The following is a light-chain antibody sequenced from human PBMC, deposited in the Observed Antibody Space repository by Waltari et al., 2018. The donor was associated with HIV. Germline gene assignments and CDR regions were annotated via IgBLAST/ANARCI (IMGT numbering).Light chain of an antibody. Sequence: SFDLTQPPSVSVPLGQTAIISRSGDQLRSEYTSWYQQRPGQSPVLVIYQHAKRPSGIPERFSGSKSGKTATLTISGTQPMDEADYYCQAWDFITAVFGGGTKLTVL. CDR1: QLRSEY. V-gene: IGLV3-1*01. CDR3: QAWDFITAV. J-gene: IGLJ2*01. CDR2: QHA.